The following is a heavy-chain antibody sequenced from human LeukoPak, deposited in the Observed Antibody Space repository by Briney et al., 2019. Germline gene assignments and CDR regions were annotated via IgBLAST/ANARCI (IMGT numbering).Heavy chain of an antibody. CDR2: THSDGTT. CDR3: ARPSSLDGSGRYYIDY. Sequence: PGGSPRLSCAVSGFTVSNNFMNWVRQAPGKGLEWVSVTHSDGTTYFADSVQGRFTISRDNSKNTLYLQMNSLRDEDTAVYYCARPSSLDGSGRYYIDYWGQGTLVTVSS. J-gene: IGHJ4*02. D-gene: IGHD3-10*01. CDR1: GFTVSNNF. V-gene: IGHV3-66*01.